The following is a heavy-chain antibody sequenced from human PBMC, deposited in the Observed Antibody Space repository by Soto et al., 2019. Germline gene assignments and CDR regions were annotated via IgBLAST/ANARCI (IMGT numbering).Heavy chain of an antibody. D-gene: IGHD5-18*01. CDR2: ISWNSGDI. CDR3: AKDAINAIPGYTSGAGGMDV. Sequence: PGGSLRLSCAASGFTFDDYAMHWVRLAPGKGLEWVSGISWNSGDIYYADSVKGRFTISRDNAKNSLYLQMNSLRPDDTAMYYCAKDAINAIPGYTSGAGGMDVWGQGTTVTVSS. CDR1: GFTFDDYA. V-gene: IGHV3-9*01. J-gene: IGHJ6*02.